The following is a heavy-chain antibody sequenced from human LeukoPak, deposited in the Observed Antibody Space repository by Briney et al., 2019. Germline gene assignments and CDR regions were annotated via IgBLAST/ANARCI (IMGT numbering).Heavy chain of an antibody. Sequence: SETLSLTCTVSGGSISSGDYYWSWIRQPPGKGLEWFGYIYYSGTNYYNPSLTSRVTMSVDTSKNQFSLKLSSVTDADTGVYYCVIVCTVTTVGGSFDWFDPWGQGTLVTVSS. D-gene: IGHD4-17*01. CDR3: VIVCTVTTVGGSFDWFDP. J-gene: IGHJ5*02. CDR2: IYYSGTN. V-gene: IGHV4-30-4*08. CDR1: GGSISSGDYY.